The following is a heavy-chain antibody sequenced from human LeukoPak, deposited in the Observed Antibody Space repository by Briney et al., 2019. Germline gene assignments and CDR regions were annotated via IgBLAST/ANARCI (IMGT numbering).Heavy chain of an antibody. V-gene: IGHV4-34*01. CDR1: VGSFSGYY. CDR3: ARGYYGSGSHCCHMDV. D-gene: IGHD3-10*01. Sequence: SETLSLTCAVYVGSFSGYYWSWIRQPPGKGLEWIGEINHSGSTNYNSSLKSGVTISVDTSKNQFSLKQSSVTAADRAVYYCARGYYGSGSHCCHMDVWGKGTTITVS. CDR2: INHSGST. J-gene: IGHJ6*03.